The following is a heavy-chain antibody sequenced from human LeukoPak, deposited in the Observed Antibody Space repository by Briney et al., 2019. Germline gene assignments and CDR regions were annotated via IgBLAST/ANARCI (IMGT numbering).Heavy chain of an antibody. Sequence: GGSLRLSCAASGFTFSSYGMHWVRQAPGKGLEWVAVISYDGSNKYYADSVKGRFTISRDNSKNTLYLQMNSLRAEDTAVYYCAPSSGYYDYWGQGTLVTVSS. V-gene: IGHV3-30*03. CDR2: ISYDGSNK. J-gene: IGHJ4*02. D-gene: IGHD3-22*01. CDR3: APSSGYYDY. CDR1: GFTFSSYG.